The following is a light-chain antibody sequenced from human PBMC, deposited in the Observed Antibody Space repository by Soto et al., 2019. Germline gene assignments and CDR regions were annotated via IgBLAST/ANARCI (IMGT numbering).Light chain of an antibody. CDR2: DAS. CDR1: QSISSW. J-gene: IGKJ3*01. CDR3: QQYLSYSRGR. V-gene: IGKV1-5*01. Sequence: DIQMTQSPSTLAASVGDRVTITCRASQSISSWLAWYQQKPGKAPNLLIYDASTLESGVPSRFSGSGSGTEFTITISSLQAYYFACYCYQQYLSYSRGRFGP.